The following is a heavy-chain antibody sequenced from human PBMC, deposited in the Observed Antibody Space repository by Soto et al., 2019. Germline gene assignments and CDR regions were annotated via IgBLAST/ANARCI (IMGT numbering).Heavy chain of an antibody. Sequence: SVKVSCKASGGTFSSYAISWVRQAPGQGLEWMGGIIPIFGTANYAQKFQGRVTITADESTSTAYMELSSLRSEDTAVYYCARGIAAAGYYYYGMDVWGQGTTVTVSS. D-gene: IGHD6-13*01. CDR2: IIPIFGTA. CDR1: GGTFSSYA. CDR3: ARGIAAAGYYYYGMDV. V-gene: IGHV1-69*13. J-gene: IGHJ6*02.